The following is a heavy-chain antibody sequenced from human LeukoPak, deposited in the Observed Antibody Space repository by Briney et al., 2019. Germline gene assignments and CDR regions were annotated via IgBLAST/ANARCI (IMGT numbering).Heavy chain of an antibody. Sequence: SVKVSCKASGGTFSSHAISWVRQAPGQGLEWMGRIIPILGIANYAQKFQGRVTITADKSTSTAYMELSSLRFGDTAVYYCAREGGQQRGYSGYDASFDPWGQGTLVTVSS. CDR2: IIPILGIA. D-gene: IGHD5-12*01. CDR1: GGTFSSHA. J-gene: IGHJ5*02. CDR3: AREGGQQRGYSGYDASFDP. V-gene: IGHV1-69*04.